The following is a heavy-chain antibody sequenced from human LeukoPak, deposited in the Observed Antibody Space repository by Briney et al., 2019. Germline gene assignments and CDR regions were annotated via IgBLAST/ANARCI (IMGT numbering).Heavy chain of an antibody. CDR2: IRYDGSNK. V-gene: IGHV3-30*02. CDR3: AKDRSGSYSQGLDY. J-gene: IGHJ4*02. CDR1: GFTFSSYG. Sequence: GGSLRLSCAASGFTFSSYGMHWVRQAPGKGLEGVAFIRYDGSNKYYADSVKGRFTISRDNSKNTLYLQVNSLRAEDTAVYYCAKDRSGSYSQGLDYWGQGTLVTVSS. D-gene: IGHD1-26*01.